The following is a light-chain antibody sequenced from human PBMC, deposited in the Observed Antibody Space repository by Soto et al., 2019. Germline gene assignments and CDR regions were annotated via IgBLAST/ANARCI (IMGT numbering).Light chain of an antibody. CDR3: QQNKDWPGT. CDR1: QSVSSY. Sequence: EIVMTQSPATLSVSPGERATLSCRASQSVSSYLAWYQQKPGQAPRLLIYDASTRATGIPVRFSGSGSGTEFTLTISSLRSEDFGVYYWQQNKDWPGTFGQGTKVDIK. CDR2: DAS. V-gene: IGKV3-15*01. J-gene: IGKJ1*01.